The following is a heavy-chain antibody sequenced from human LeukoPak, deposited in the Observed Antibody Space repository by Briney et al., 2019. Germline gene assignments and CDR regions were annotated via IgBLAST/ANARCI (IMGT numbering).Heavy chain of an antibody. CDR2: IIPILGIA. V-gene: IGHV1-69*04. D-gene: IGHD3-22*01. CDR3: ARDTRRQSSSGYYLMDAFDI. Sequence: ASVKVSCKASGGTFSSYTISWVRQAPGQGLEWMGRIIPILGIANYAQKFQGRVTITADKSTSTAYMELSSLRSEDTAVYYCARDTRRQSSSGYYLMDAFDIWGQGTMVTVSS. CDR1: GGTFSSYT. J-gene: IGHJ3*02.